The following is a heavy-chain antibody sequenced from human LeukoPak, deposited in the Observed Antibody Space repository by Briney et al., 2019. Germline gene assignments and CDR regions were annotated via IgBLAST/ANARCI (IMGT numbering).Heavy chain of an antibody. Sequence: GESLKISCKGSGYSLTSYWISWVRQMPGKGLEWMGRIDPSDSYTNYSPSFQGHVTISADKSISTAYLQWSSLKASDTAMYYCARLLSVVVPAAMEDNNWFDPWGQGTLVTVSS. CDR1: GYSLTSYW. CDR2: IDPSDSYT. D-gene: IGHD2-2*01. CDR3: ARLLSVVVPAAMEDNNWFDP. V-gene: IGHV5-10-1*01. J-gene: IGHJ5*02.